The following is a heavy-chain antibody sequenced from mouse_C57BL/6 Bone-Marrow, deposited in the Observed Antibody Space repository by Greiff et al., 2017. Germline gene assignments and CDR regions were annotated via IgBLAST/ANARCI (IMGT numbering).Heavy chain of an antibody. CDR1: GFTFSDYY. V-gene: IGHV5-16*01. J-gene: IGHJ4*01. D-gene: IGHD1-1*01. Sequence: EVKLMASEGGLVQPGSSMKLSCTASGFTFSDYYMAWVRQVPEKGLEWVANINYDGSSTYYLDSLKSRFIISRDNAKNILYLQMSSLKSEDTATYYCARDGTVVAPYYAMDYWGQGTSVTVSS. CDR3: ARDGTVVAPYYAMDY. CDR2: INYDGSST.